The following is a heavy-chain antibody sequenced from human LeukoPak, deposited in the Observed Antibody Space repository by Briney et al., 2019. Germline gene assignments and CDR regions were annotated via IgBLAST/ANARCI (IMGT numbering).Heavy chain of an antibody. CDR1: GYAFNIYD. CDR3: AVHLPGDYLDR. J-gene: IGHJ4*02. V-gene: IGHV1-8*01. CDR2: MNPDSGNT. Sequence: GASVKVSCKASGYAFNIYDINWVRQATGHGLEWMGWMNPDSGNTGFAQKFQGRVTMTRNTSITTAYMELSSLRFEDTAVYYCAVHLPGDYLDRWGQGTLLTVSS.